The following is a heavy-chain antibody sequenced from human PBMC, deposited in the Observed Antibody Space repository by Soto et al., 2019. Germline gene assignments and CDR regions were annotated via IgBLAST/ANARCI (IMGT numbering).Heavy chain of an antibody. D-gene: IGHD6-19*01. CDR1: GFTFNIYS. CDR3: GGVAVAGTSRDV. V-gene: IGHV3-23*01. Sequence: PGGSLRLSCAASGFTFNIYSMNWVRQAPGKGLEWVSAISGSGGSTYYADSVKGRFTISRDNSKNTLYLQMNSLRAEDTAVYYCGGVAVAGTSRDVWGQGTTVTVSS. CDR2: ISGSGGST. J-gene: IGHJ6*01.